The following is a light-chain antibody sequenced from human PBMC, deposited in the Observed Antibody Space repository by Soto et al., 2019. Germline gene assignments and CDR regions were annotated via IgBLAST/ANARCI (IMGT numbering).Light chain of an antibody. Sequence: DIQMTQSPSSLSASVGDRLTITCQASQDITNYLNWYQQKPGKAPKLLIFDASNLETGVPSRFSGGGSGTDFTVTISSLQPEDIATYYCHHSHSLPLTCGPGTTVDVK. V-gene: IGKV1-33*01. CDR1: QDITNY. CDR3: HHSHSLPLT. CDR2: DAS. J-gene: IGKJ3*01.